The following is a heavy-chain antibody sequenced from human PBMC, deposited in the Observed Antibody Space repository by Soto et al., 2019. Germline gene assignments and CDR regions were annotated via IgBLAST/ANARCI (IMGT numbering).Heavy chain of an antibody. D-gene: IGHD3-10*01. Sequence: GGSLRLSCAASGFTFSSYWMHWVRQAPGKGLVWVSRINSDGSSTSYADSVKGRFTISRDNAKNTLYLQMNSLRAEDTAVYYCARDMGNYGSADYYYYYMDVWGKGTTVTVSS. CDR2: INSDGSST. V-gene: IGHV3-74*01. J-gene: IGHJ6*03. CDR3: ARDMGNYGSADYYYYYMDV. CDR1: GFTFSSYW.